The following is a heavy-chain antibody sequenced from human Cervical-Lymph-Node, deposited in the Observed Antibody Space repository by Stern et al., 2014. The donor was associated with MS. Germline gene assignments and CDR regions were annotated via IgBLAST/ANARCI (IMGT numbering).Heavy chain of an antibody. V-gene: IGHV1-69*01. CDR1: GGTFSKFP. CDR2: IFPVFGTP. Sequence: QLVQSGAEGTKPGSSVKVSCNASGGTFSKFPSSWVRQAPGQGLEWMGGIFPVFGTPTYAQEFRGRVTITADVATSTVYMELSSLRSDDTAVYYCALSSETSDRWYSLGYDLWGQGTLVTVSS. CDR3: ALSSETSDRWYSLGYDL. D-gene: IGHD6-13*01. J-gene: IGHJ5*02.